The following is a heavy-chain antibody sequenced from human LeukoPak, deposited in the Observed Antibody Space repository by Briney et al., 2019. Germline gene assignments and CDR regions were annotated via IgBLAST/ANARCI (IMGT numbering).Heavy chain of an antibody. CDR1: GFPFTNYP. CDR2: ISYDGSAK. J-gene: IGHJ4*02. D-gene: IGHD5-18*01. Sequence: GGSLRLSCAASGFPFTNYPMYWVRQAPGKGLEWVATISYDGSAKYYADSLKGRFTISRDDSKNTLYLQMNSLRVEDTAVCYCARDRGYSYIDYWGQGTLVTVSP. V-gene: IGHV3-30*04. CDR3: ARDRGYSYIDY.